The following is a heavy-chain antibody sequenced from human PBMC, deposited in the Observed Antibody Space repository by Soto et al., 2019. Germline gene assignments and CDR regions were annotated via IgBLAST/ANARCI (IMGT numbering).Heavy chain of an antibody. D-gene: IGHD4-17*01. J-gene: IGHJ6*03. CDR3: AANGDYVSHYYYYYMGV. V-gene: IGHV3-66*01. Sequence: GGSLRLSCAASGFTVSSNYMSWVRQAPGKGLEWVSVIYSGGSTYYADSVKGRFTISRDNSKNTLYLQMNSLRAEDTAVYYCAANGDYVSHYYYYYMGVWGKGTTVTVSS. CDR2: IYSGGST. CDR1: GFTVSSNY.